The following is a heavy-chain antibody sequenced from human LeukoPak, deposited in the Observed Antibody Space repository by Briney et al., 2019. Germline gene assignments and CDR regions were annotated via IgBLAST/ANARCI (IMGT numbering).Heavy chain of an antibody. CDR1: GFTFSSYA. V-gene: IGHV3-23*01. Sequence: GGSLRLSCAASGFTFSSYAMSWVRQAPGKGLEWVSAISGSGGSTYYADSVKGRFTISRDNSKNTLYLQMNSLRAEDTAVYYCAKDHSDCSSTSCYTDAFDIWGQGTMVTVSS. J-gene: IGHJ3*02. D-gene: IGHD2-2*02. CDR3: AKDHSDCSSTSCYTDAFDI. CDR2: ISGSGGST.